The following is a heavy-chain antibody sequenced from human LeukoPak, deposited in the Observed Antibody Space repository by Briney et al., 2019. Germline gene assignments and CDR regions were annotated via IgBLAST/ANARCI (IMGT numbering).Heavy chain of an antibody. CDR2: IYPGDSDA. D-gene: IGHD3-10*01. CDR1: GYSFTNFW. J-gene: IGHJ3*02. V-gene: IGHV5-51*01. CDR3: ARRGWGFGEPKRDHDTFDI. Sequence: GESLKISCQGSGYSFTNFWIAWVRQMPGQGLEWMAIIYPGDSDARYSPSFQGQVTISVDKSISTTYLRWSSLKASDTAMYYCARRGWGFGEPKRDHDTFDIRGQGTMVTVSS.